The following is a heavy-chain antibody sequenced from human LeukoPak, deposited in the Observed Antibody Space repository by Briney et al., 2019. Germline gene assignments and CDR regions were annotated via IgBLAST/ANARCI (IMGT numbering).Heavy chain of an antibody. CDR1: GFTVSSDY. Sequence: GGSLRLSCTASGFTVSSDYMSWVRQAPGKGLEWVSVVYSGGNTYYADSVKGRFTISRDNSKNTLYLQMNSLRAEDTAVYYCARAQDWLLPLDYWGQGTLVTVSS. D-gene: IGHD3/OR15-3a*01. J-gene: IGHJ4*02. CDR2: VYSGGNT. V-gene: IGHV3-66*01. CDR3: ARAQDWLLPLDY.